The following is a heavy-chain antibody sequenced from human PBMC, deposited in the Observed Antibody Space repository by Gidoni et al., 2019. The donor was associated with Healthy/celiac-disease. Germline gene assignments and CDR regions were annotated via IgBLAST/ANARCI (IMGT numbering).Heavy chain of an antibody. CDR1: GFTFSSYA. CDR3: AKGRYSSGWSPGDY. J-gene: IGHJ4*02. D-gene: IGHD6-19*01. CDR2: ISGSGGST. V-gene: IGHV3-23*01. Sequence: EVQLLESGGGLVQPGGSLRRSCAASGFTFSSYAMSWVRQAPGMGLEWVSAISGSGGSTYYADSVKGRFTISRDNSKNTLYLQMNSLRAEDTAVYYCAKGRYSSGWSPGDYWGQGTLVTVSS.